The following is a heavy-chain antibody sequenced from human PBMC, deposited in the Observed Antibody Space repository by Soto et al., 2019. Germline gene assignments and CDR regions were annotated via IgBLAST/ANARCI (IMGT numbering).Heavy chain of an antibody. CDR1: GYTFTSYG. D-gene: IGHD5-12*01. CDR2: ISAYNGNT. CDR3: ARASGYVSEEKFDP. J-gene: IGHJ5*02. V-gene: IGHV1-18*01. Sequence: ASVKVSFKASGYTFTSYGISWLRQAPGQGLEWMGWISAYNGNTNYAQKLQGRVTMTTDTSTSTAYMELRSLRSDDTAVYYCARASGYVSEEKFDPWGQGTLVTVSS.